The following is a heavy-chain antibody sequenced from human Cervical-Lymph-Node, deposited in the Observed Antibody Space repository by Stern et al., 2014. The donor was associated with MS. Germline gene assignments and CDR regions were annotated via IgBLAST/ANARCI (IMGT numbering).Heavy chain of an antibody. CDR2: ISYDGSKK. V-gene: IGHV3-30*03. CDR3: ILATIIRDY. CDR1: GFTFSSYG. Sequence: QVQLVESGGGVVQPGRSLRLSCAASGFTFSSYGMYWVRQVPGKGLEGGAIISYDGSKKYYAESVKGRFNISRDNSKNTLYLQMNSLKTDDTAVYYCILATIIRDYWGQGTLVTVSS. J-gene: IGHJ4*02. D-gene: IGHD5-24*01.